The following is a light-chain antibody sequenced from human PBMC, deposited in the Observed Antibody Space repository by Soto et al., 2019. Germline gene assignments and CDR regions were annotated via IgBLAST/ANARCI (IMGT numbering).Light chain of an antibody. Sequence: SYELTQSPSVSVSPGQTARITCSGDALPKQYAYWYQQKPGQAPMLVIYKDSERPSGIPERFSGSSSGTTVTLTVSGVQAEDEADYYCQSVDSSGTYVVFGGGTKLTVL. J-gene: IGLJ2*01. V-gene: IGLV3-25*03. CDR1: ALPKQY. CDR3: QSVDSSGTYVV. CDR2: KDS.